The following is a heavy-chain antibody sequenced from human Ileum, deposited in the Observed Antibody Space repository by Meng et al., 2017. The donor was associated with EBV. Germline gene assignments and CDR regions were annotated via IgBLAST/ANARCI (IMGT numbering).Heavy chain of an antibody. CDR3: AKGAKDVATIMTAFDC. V-gene: IGHV3-11*04. Sequence: QVHLVGSGGGLVKPGGSLRLSCAASGFTLSDHYMRGIRQAAGKGLEWVSHADSVKGRFTISRDNSKNTLYLQMNSLRGEDTAVYYCAKGAKDVATIMTAFDCWGQGTLVTASS. CDR1: GFTLSDHY. J-gene: IGHJ4*02. D-gene: IGHD5-12*01.